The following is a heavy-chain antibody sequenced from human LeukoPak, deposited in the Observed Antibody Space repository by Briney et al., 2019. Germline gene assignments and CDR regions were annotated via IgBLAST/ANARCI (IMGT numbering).Heavy chain of an antibody. J-gene: IGHJ4*02. Sequence: GGSLRNSCAASGFSLSSYSMNWVRQAPGKGLEGVSSISTDNSYIYYADSVKGRFTISRDNAKNSLYLQMNSLRAEDTAVYYCARDVSLDFWGQGTLVTVSS. CDR3: ARDVSLDF. CDR2: ISTDNSYI. CDR1: GFSLSSYS. V-gene: IGHV3-21*06.